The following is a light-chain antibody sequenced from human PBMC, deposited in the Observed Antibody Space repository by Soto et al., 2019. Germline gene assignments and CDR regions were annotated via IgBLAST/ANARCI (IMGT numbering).Light chain of an antibody. CDR3: QQYETIPLT. CDR1: QSVRKIY. CDR2: STS. Sequence: EIVLTQSPGTLSLSPGDRATLSCRASQSVRKIYLAWYQQRPGQAPRLLVSSTSTRATGIPDRFSGSGSGTDFTLTISRLEPEDFAVYYCQQYETIPLTFGGGTKVEIE. V-gene: IGKV3-20*01. J-gene: IGKJ4*01.